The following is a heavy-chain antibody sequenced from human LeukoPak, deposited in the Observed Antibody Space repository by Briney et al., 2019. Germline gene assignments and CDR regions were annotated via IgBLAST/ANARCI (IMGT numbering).Heavy chain of an antibody. J-gene: IGHJ4*02. D-gene: IGHD5-18*01. CDR3: VQRGYSYGFDY. CDR2: ISSSSSTI. Sequence: GGSLRLSCAASGFTFSSYSMNWVRQAPGKGLEWVSYISSSSSTIYYADSVKGRSTISRDNAKNSLYLQMNSLRAEDTAVYYCVQRGYSYGFDYWGQGTLVTVSS. V-gene: IGHV3-48*01. CDR1: GFTFSSYS.